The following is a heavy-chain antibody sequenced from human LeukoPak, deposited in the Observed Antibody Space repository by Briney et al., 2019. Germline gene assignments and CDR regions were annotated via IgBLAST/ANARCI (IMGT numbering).Heavy chain of an antibody. J-gene: IGHJ4*02. CDR2: NFYSGNT. CDR3: ARTRLRGDPFDY. Sequence: SETLSLTCSVSGDSINNGGFFWSWIRQLPGTGLEWIGFNFYSGNTYYNPSLKSRSTISVDTSNSQFSLKLNYVTAADTAVYYCARTRLRGDPFDYWGQGTLVTVSS. CDR1: GDSINNGGFF. D-gene: IGHD2-21*02. V-gene: IGHV4-31*03.